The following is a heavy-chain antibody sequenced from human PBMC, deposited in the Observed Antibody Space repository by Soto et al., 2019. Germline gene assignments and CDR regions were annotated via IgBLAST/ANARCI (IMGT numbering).Heavy chain of an antibody. D-gene: IGHD3-16*01. CDR1: SGSISSYY. J-gene: IGHJ4*02. V-gene: IGHV4-59*01. CDR2: IYYTGTT. CDR3: ARTPFYYYCLQTYLYYFDF. Sequence: QVQLQVPGPRLVKPSETLSLTCTVASGSISSYYWSWVRQSPGKGLEWIGHIYYTGTTNYNPSLKSRVTISIDTSENQFSLTLSSVTAADTAVYYCARTPFYYYCLQTYLYYFDFWDQGTLVTVSS.